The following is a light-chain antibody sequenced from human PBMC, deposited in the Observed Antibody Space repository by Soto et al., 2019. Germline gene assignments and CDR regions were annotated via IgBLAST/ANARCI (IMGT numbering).Light chain of an antibody. CDR3: QHYDQYPLM. CDR2: RAS. CDR1: QSINTW. Sequence: DVQMTQSPSTLSASVGDSVTITCRASQSINTWVTWYQQTPGKAPRLLIYRASTLETGVPSRFSGSGSGTEFALTITSLQPDDFGIYYCQHYDQYPLMFGGGTRVEIK. V-gene: IGKV1-5*03. J-gene: IGKJ4*02.